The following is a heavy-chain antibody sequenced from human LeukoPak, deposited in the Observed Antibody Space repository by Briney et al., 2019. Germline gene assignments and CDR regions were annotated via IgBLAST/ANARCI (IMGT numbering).Heavy chain of an antibody. Sequence: GGSLRLSCAASGFTFSNAWMTWVRRAPGKGLEWVSGILWSEGSTGYADSVKGRFTISRDNAKNSLYLQTNSLRAEDTALYYCARDDYGSGSWNDFWGQGTLVTVSS. CDR1: GFTFSNAW. J-gene: IGHJ4*02. D-gene: IGHD3-10*01. CDR2: ILWSEGST. CDR3: ARDDYGSGSWNDF. V-gene: IGHV3-20*04.